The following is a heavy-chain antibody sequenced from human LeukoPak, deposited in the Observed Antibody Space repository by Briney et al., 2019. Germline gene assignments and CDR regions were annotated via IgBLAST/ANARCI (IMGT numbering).Heavy chain of an antibody. D-gene: IGHD4-17*01. CDR2: ISSSSSYI. J-gene: IGHJ6*02. V-gene: IGHV3-21*01. Sequence: GGSLRLSCAASGFTFSSYSMNWVRRAPGKGLEWVSSISSSSSYIYYADSVKGRFTISRDNAKNSLYLQMNSLRAEDTAVYYCARGDYGDNYYYYGMDVWGQGTTVTVSS. CDR1: GFTFSSYS. CDR3: ARGDYGDNYYYYGMDV.